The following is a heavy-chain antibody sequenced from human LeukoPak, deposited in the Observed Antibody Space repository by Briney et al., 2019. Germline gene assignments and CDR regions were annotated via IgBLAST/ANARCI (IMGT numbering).Heavy chain of an antibody. CDR2: IYSGGST. D-gene: IGHD3-3*01. CDR1: GFTVSSNY. V-gene: IGHV3-66*02. CDR3: ARSITIFGVVIGWFDP. Sequence: GGSLRPSCAASGFTVSSNYMSWVRQAPGKGLEWVSVIYSGGSTYYADSVKGRFTISRDNSKNTLYLQMNSLRAEDTAVYYCARSITIFGVVIGWFDPWGQGTLVTVSS. J-gene: IGHJ5*02.